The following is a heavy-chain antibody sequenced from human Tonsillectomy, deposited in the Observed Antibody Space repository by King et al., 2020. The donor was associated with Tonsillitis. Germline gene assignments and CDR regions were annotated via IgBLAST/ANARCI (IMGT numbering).Heavy chain of an antibody. CDR2: IYYSGST. CDR1: GGSISSGDYY. V-gene: IGHV4-30-4*01. Sequence: VQLQESGPGLVKPSQTLSLTCTVSGGSISSGDYYWSWIRQPPGKGLEWIGYIYYSGSTYYNPSLKSRVTISVDTSKNQFSLKLSSVTAADTAVYYCAREGTRNNCGGDCYLPSDAFDIWGQGTMVTVSS. D-gene: IGHD2-21*02. CDR3: AREGTRNNCGGDCYLPSDAFDI. J-gene: IGHJ3*02.